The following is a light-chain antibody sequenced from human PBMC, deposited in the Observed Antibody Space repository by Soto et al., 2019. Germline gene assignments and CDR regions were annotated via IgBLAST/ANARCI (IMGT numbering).Light chain of an antibody. CDR1: QTVSRN. CDR2: DIS. V-gene: IGKV3-15*01. Sequence: EVVMTQSPATLSVSPGERATLSCRASQTVSRNLDWYQQRPGQAPRLLIYDISNRATGVPARFSGSGSETEFTLTIRRLQSEDVAVYFCQQYNNWPSFGQGTRLEIK. CDR3: QQYNNWPS. J-gene: IGKJ5*01.